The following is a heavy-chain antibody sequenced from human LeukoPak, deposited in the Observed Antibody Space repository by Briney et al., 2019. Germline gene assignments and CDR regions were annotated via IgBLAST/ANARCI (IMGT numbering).Heavy chain of an antibody. CDR1: GGSISSSTHY. CDR2: IYYSGST. CDR3: ARHKQQVVDAFDV. V-gene: IGHV4-39*07. Sequence: PSETLSLTCTVSGGSISSSTHYWGWIRQPPGKGLEWSGSIYYSGSTYYNPSLKSRVTILADTSKNQFSLKVTSVTVADTAVYFCARHKQQVVDAFDVWGQGAMVTVSS. D-gene: IGHD6-13*01. J-gene: IGHJ3*01.